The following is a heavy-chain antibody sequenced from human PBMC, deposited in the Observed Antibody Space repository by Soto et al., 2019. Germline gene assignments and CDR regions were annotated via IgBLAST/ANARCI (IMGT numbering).Heavy chain of an antibody. J-gene: IGHJ1*01. CDR2: MSYDEENY. D-gene: IGHD2-21*02. CDR1: GFTLSDYT. Sequence: QVNLEESGGGVVQPGTSLRVSCEASGFTLSDYTMQWVRQAPGKGLEWVAVMSYDEENYRYGESVKGRFTISRDISKNTVYLHMTDLRREDTGVYFCAKDPRPFTFGGNSYIHHWGQGTLVTVSS. V-gene: IGHV3-30*18. CDR3: AKDPRPFTFGGNSYIHH.